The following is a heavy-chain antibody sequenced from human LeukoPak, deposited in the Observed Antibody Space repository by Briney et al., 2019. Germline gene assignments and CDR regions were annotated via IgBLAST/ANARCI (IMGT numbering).Heavy chain of an antibody. CDR1: GFTFSRYW. CDR3: ATSYDSSGCE. V-gene: IGHV3-7*01. D-gene: IGHD3-22*01. CDR2: IKEDGSAK. Sequence: GGSLRLSCAASGFTFSRYWMSWVLQAPGKGLEWVANIKEDGSAKYYVDSVKGRFTISRDNAKDSVYLQMNSLRAKDTAVYYCATSYDSSGCEWGQGTLVTVSS. J-gene: IGHJ4*02.